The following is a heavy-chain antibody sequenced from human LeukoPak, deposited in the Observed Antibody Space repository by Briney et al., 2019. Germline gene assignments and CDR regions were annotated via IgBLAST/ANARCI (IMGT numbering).Heavy chain of an antibody. J-gene: IGHJ4*02. D-gene: IGHD3-3*01. CDR1: GTSISSGAYS. CDR2: IYYSGNT. V-gene: IGHV4-31*03. CDR3: ARTITIFGALGYFDY. Sequence: SETLSLTCTVSGTSISSGAYSWSWVRQHPGKGLEWIAYIYYSGNTYYNPSLKRRVTISVDTSKNQFSLKLSSVTAADTSVYYCARTITIFGALGYFDYWGQGTLVTVSS.